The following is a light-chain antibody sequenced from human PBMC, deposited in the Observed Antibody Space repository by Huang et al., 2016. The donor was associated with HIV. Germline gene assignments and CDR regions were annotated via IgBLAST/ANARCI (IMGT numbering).Light chain of an antibody. Sequence: DIVMTQSPDSLAVSLGERANINCKSSQIVLYSSNNKNYLAWYQQKPGQPPKLLIYWASTRESGVPDRFSGSGSGTDFTLTISSLQAEDVAVYYCQQYYSTPPTFGGGTKVEIK. J-gene: IGKJ4*01. CDR3: QQYYSTPPT. CDR2: WAS. CDR1: QIVLYSSNNKNY. V-gene: IGKV4-1*01.